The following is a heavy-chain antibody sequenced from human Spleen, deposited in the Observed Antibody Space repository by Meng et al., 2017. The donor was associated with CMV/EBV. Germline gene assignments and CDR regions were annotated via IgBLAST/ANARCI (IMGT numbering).Heavy chain of an antibody. CDR2: IYYTGST. CDR3: ALGFRTSRTIYDY. V-gene: IGHV4-34*01. D-gene: IGHD3-9*01. CDR1: GGSFSDYY. J-gene: IGHJ4*02. Sequence: CTVYGGSFSDYYWPWIRQPPGKGLEWIGEIYYTGSTNYNPSLKSRVTISLDTSKNQFSLNLSSVTAADTAVYYCALGFRTSRTIYDYWGQGTLVTVSS.